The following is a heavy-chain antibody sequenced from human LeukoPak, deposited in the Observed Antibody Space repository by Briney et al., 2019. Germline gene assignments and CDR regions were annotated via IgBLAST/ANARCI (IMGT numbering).Heavy chain of an antibody. V-gene: IGHV7-4-1*02. D-gene: IGHD3-22*01. CDR1: GYTFTNYA. Sequence: ASVKVSCKASGYTFTNYAINWVRQAPGQGLEWMGWINTNTGNPTYAQGFTGRFVFSLDTSVSTAYLQISSLKAEDTAVYYCARATRKVYYFESSGRNDAFDIWGQGTMVTVSS. J-gene: IGHJ3*02. CDR3: ARATRKVYYFESSGRNDAFDI. CDR2: INTNTGNP.